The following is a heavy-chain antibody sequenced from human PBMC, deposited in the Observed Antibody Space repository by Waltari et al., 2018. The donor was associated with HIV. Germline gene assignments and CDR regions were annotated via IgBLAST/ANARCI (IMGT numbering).Heavy chain of an antibody. J-gene: IGHJ6*02. Sequence: EVQLVESGGGSVQPGGSLRLSCTASGFTFSRYWMHWVRQAPGKGLVWISWINSDGNNTRQADSVKGRCTISRDNAKNTLHLQMNSLRAEDTAVYFCARLFYYNSSGYYYPKYGMDVWGQGP. V-gene: IGHV3-74*01. CDR3: ARLFYYNSSGYYYPKYGMDV. D-gene: IGHD3-22*01. CDR1: GFTFSRYW. CDR2: INSDGNNT.